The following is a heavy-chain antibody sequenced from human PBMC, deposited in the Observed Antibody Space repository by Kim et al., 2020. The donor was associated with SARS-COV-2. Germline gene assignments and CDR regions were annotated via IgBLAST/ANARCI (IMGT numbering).Heavy chain of an antibody. CDR3: ARGPTKWLRFDY. CDR2: IYSSGTT. Sequence: SETLSLTCTVSGGSINSGGFYWSWIRQHPGKGLEWIGYIYSSGTTYYNPSLKSRVTISADMSQNQFSLNLTSVTAADSAVYYCARGPTKWLRFDYWGQGTLVTVSS. CDR1: GGSINSGGFY. V-gene: IGHV4-31*03. D-gene: IGHD5-12*01. J-gene: IGHJ4*01.